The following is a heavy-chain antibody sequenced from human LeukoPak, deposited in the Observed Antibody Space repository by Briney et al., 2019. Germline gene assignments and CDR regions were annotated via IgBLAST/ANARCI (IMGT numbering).Heavy chain of an antibody. V-gene: IGHV3-30*18. D-gene: IGHD3-3*01. Sequence: PGGSLRLSCAASGFTFSSYGMHWVRQAPGKGLEWVAVISYDGSNKYYADSVKGRFTIFRDNSKNTLYLQMNSLRAEDTAVYYCAKAWSGLSVLDYWGQGTLVTVSS. J-gene: IGHJ4*02. CDR3: AKAWSGLSVLDY. CDR1: GFTFSSYG. CDR2: ISYDGSNK.